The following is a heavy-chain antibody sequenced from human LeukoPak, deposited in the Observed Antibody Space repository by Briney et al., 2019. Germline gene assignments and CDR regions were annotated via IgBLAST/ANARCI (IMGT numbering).Heavy chain of an antibody. V-gene: IGHV3-23*01. D-gene: IGHD4-11*01. CDR2: ITGSGGST. CDR3: AKAGRGGDRDYIDYYYFQGR. Sequence: GGSLRLSCAASGFTFSSYAMSWVRQAPGKGLEWVSAITGSGGSTYYADSVKGRFTISRDNSKNTLYLQMTSLTADDTAVYYYAKAGRGGDRDYIDYYYFQGRLGQRDHGHRL. J-gene: IGHJ6*03. CDR1: GFTFSSYA.